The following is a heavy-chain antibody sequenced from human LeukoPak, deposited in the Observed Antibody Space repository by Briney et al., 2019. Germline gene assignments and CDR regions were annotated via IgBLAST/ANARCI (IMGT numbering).Heavy chain of an antibody. Sequence: ASVKVSCKASGYTFTGYYMHWVRQAPGQGLERMGWINPNSGGTNYAQKFQGRVTMTRDTSISTAYMELSRLRSDDTAVYYCARDQAAMVDYDAFDIWGQGTMVTVSS. V-gene: IGHV1-2*02. CDR2: INPNSGGT. D-gene: IGHD5-18*01. CDR1: GYTFTGYY. J-gene: IGHJ3*02. CDR3: ARDQAAMVDYDAFDI.